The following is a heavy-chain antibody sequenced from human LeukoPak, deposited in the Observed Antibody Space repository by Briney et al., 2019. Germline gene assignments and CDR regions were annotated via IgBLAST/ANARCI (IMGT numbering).Heavy chain of an antibody. CDR3: AKDRSGPGVTFDI. CDR2: VSGSGGST. V-gene: IGHV3-23*01. CDR1: GFTFSTYA. D-gene: IGHD2/OR15-2a*01. J-gene: IGHJ4*02. Sequence: GGSLRLSCAASGFTFSTYAMSWVRQAPGKGLEWVSGVSGSGGSTNYADSVKGRFTISRDNSKNTLYLQMNSLRAEDTAVYYCAKDRSGPGVTFDIWGQGTLVTVSS.